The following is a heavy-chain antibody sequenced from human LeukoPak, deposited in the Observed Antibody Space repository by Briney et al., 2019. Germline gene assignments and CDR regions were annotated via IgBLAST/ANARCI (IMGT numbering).Heavy chain of an antibody. CDR3: ARAPLTVKDAFDI. J-gene: IGHJ3*02. CDR2: INHRGRT. CDR1: GGSFSDYY. D-gene: IGHD4-11*01. V-gene: IGHV4-34*01. Sequence: PSETLTLTCAVYGGSFSDYYWTWIRQSPGKGLEWIGQINHRGRTNYNPSLKSRVTMSLDTSKNQFSLRLSSVTAADTAVYYCARAPLTVKDAFDIWGQGTMVTVSS.